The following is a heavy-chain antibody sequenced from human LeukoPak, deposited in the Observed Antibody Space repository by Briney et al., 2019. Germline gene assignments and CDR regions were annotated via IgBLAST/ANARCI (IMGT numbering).Heavy chain of an antibody. CDR1: GYTFTSYY. D-gene: IGHD6-25*01. CDR3: ARETAHYDY. V-gene: IGHV1-46*01. Sequence: ASVKVSCKAAGYTFTSYYMHWVRQAPGQGLEWMGIINPSGGSTSYAQKFQGRVTMTRDTSTSTVYMELSSLRTEHTAVYYCARETAHYDYWGQGTLVTVSS. J-gene: IGHJ4*02. CDR2: INPSGGST.